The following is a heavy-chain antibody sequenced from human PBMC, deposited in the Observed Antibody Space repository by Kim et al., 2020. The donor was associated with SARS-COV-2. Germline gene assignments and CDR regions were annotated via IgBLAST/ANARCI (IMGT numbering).Heavy chain of an antibody. CDR3: AKSSGDCYSSLDY. V-gene: IGHV3-23*01. CDR1: GFTFSSYA. J-gene: IGHJ4*02. CDR2: VAHSGDTT. Sequence: GGSLRLSCAASGFTFSSYAMNWVRQAPGKGLEWVSCVAHSGDTTFYGGSVKGRFTISRDSSKNTVHLQMNSLRAEDTAMYYCAKSSGDCYSSLDYWGQGT. D-gene: IGHD2-21*02.